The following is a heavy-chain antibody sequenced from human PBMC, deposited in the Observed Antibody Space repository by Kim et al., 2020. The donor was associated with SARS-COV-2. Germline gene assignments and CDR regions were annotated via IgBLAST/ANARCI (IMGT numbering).Heavy chain of an antibody. J-gene: IGHJ4*02. CDR2: ISSSSNYI. CDR3: ASGGDILTGYYMGY. CDR1: GFTFSSYN. V-gene: IGHV3-21*01. Sequence: GGSLRLSCAASGFTFSSYNMNWVRQTPGKGLEWVSSISSSSNYIYYADSVKGRFTISRDNAKNSLYLQMNSLRAEDTAVYYCASGGDILTGYYMGYWGQGTLVTVSS. D-gene: IGHD3-9*01.